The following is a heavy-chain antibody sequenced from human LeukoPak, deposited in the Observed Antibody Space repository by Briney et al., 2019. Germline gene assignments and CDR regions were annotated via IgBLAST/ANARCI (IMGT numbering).Heavy chain of an antibody. CDR3: VGHSGYDLRY. CDR1: GXSISSGNG. D-gene: IGHD5-12*01. Sequence: SETLSLTCAVSGXSISSGNGWRWVRQPPGKGLEWSGEIYHSESTNYNPSLKSRSTISVDNSKNQFSLKLSSGAAADTAGDCCVGHSGYDLRYWGQGTLVTVSS. V-gene: IGHV4-4*01. CDR2: IYHSEST. J-gene: IGHJ4*02.